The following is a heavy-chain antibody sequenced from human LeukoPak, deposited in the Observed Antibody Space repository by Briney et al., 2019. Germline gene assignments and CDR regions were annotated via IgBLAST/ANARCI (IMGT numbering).Heavy chain of an antibody. CDR1: GFTFSSYA. CDR2: ISGSGGST. V-gene: IGHV3-23*01. CDR3: AKGGAYYYDSSGYFSI. Sequence: GSLRLSCAASGFTFSSYAMSWVRQAPGKGLEWVSAISGSGGSTYYADSVKGRFTISRDNSKNTLYLQMNRLRAEDTAVYYCAKGGAYYYDSSGYFSIWGQGTMVTVSS. D-gene: IGHD3-22*01. J-gene: IGHJ3*02.